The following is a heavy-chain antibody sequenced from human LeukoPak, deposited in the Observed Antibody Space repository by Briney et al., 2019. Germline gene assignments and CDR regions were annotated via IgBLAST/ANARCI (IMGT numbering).Heavy chain of an antibody. D-gene: IGHD3-22*01. CDR2: IFHSGST. CDR3: ARRGDDTSGYYPF. V-gene: IGHV4-59*08. J-gene: IGHJ4*02. Sequence: SETLSLTCTVSGVSINNYYWSWLRQPPGEGLEWIGYIFHSGSTDYNPSLKSRVTISVDTSKNQFSLKLRSVTAADTAVYYCARRGDDTSGYYPFWGQGTLVTVSS. CDR1: GVSINNYY.